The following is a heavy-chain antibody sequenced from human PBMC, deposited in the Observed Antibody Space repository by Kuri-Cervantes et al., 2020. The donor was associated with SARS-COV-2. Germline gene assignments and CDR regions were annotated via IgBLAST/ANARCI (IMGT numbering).Heavy chain of an antibody. J-gene: IGHJ1*01. V-gene: IGHV3-11*06. CDR1: GFTFSDYY. CDR3: ARGNKYLQH. D-gene: IGHD1/OR15-1a*01. CDR2: ISSSSSYI. Sequence: GESLKISCAASGFTFSDYYMSWIRQAPGKGLEWVSSISSSSSYIYYADSVKGRFTISRDNAKNSLYLQMNSLRAEDTAVYYCARGNKYLQHWGQGTLVTVSS.